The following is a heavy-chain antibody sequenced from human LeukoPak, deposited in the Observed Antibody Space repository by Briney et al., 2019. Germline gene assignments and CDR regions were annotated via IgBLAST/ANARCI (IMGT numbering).Heavy chain of an antibody. D-gene: IGHD6-19*01. CDR1: GFTFSDYY. Sequence: PGGSLRLSCAASGFTFSDYYMSWIRQAPGKGLEWVSYISSSATTVYYADSLKGRFTISRDNAKNSLYLQMNSLRAEDTALYYCARGPRIAVAGRPIDYWGQGTLVTVSS. CDR2: ISSSATTV. V-gene: IGHV3-11*01. J-gene: IGHJ4*02. CDR3: ARGPRIAVAGRPIDY.